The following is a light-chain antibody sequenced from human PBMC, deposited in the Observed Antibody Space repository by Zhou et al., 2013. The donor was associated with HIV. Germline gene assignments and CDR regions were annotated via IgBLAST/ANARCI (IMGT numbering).Light chain of an antibody. CDR1: QSISSW. V-gene: IGKV1-39*01. CDR2: AAS. J-gene: IGKJ5*01. Sequence: DIQMTQSPSTLSASVGDRVTITCRASQSISSWLAWYQQKPGKAPKLLVYAASSLQSGVPSRFSGSGSGTDFTLTISSLQPEDFATYYCQQSNTSLTFGQGTRLENK. CDR3: QQSNTSLT.